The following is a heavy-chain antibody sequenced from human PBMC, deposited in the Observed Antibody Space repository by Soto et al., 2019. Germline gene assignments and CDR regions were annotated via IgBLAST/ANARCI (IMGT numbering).Heavy chain of an antibody. D-gene: IGHD5-12*01. CDR3: ARSRNGYNCFDY. J-gene: IGHJ4*02. Sequence: GGSLTLYCAASGFTFSSYEMNWVRQAPGKGLEWVSYISSSGSSIYYAGSVKGRLTISRYNAKNLLYLQMNSLRAEVTGVYYCARSRNGYNCFDYWGQGTLVTVSS. CDR2: ISSSGSSI. V-gene: IGHV3-48*03. CDR1: GFTFSSYE.